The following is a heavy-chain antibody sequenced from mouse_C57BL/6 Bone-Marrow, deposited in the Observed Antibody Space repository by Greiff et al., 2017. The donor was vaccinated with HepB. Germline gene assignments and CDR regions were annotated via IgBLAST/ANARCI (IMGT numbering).Heavy chain of an antibody. V-gene: IGHV1-55*01. CDR3: ARRSYDGYSLFAY. J-gene: IGHJ3*01. CDR2: IYPGSGST. D-gene: IGHD2-3*01. CDR1: GYTFTSYW. Sequence: QVQLQQPGAELVKPGASVKMSCKASGYTFTSYWITWVKQRPGQGLEWIGDIYPGSGSTKYNEKFKSKATLTVDTSSSTAYMQLSSLTSEDSAVYYCARRSYDGYSLFAYWGQGTLVTVSA.